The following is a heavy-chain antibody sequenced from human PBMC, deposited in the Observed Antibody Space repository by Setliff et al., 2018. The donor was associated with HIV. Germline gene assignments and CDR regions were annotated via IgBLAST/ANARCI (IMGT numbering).Heavy chain of an antibody. CDR3: SRDGQWLVRAFDI. J-gene: IGHJ3*02. CDR1: GFTFSSYT. Sequence: NPGGSLRLSCSASGFTFSSYTMNWVRQAPGKGLEWVSSISSSSGYINYADSVQGRFTISRDNAKNSLFLQMNSLRDEDTAVYYCSRDGQWLVRAFDIWGQGTMVTVSS. V-gene: IGHV3-21*01. CDR2: ISSSSGYI. D-gene: IGHD6-19*01.